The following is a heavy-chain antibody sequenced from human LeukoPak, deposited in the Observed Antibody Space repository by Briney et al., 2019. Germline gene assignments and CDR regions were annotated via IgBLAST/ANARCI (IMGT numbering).Heavy chain of an antibody. V-gene: IGHV4-34*01. Sequence: PSETLSLTYAVYGGSFSGYYWSWIRQPPGKGLEWIGEINHSGSTNYNPSLKSRVTISVDTSKNQFSLKLSSVTAADTAVYYCARVDYDYVWGSYRYADYWGQGTLVTVSS. CDR2: INHSGST. J-gene: IGHJ4*02. D-gene: IGHD3-16*02. CDR1: GGSFSGYY. CDR3: ARVDYDYVWGSYRYADY.